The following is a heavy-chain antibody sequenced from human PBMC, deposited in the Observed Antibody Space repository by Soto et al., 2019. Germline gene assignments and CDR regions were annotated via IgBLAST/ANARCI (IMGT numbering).Heavy chain of an antibody. Sequence: SVKVSCKASGGTFSSYAISWVRQAPGQGLEWMGGIIPIFGTANYAQKFQGRVTITADESTSTAYMELSSLRSEDTAVYYCARGEQWLASDYYYYGMDVWGQGTTVTAP. CDR2: IIPIFGTA. CDR3: ARGEQWLASDYYYYGMDV. J-gene: IGHJ6*02. CDR1: GGTFSSYA. V-gene: IGHV1-69*13. D-gene: IGHD6-19*01.